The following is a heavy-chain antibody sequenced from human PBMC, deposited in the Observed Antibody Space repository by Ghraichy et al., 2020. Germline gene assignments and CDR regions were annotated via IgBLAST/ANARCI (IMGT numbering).Heavy chain of an antibody. J-gene: IGHJ6*02. CDR1: GFNFNIAW. CDR3: TWLNPMGGMIL. V-gene: IGHV3-15*01. D-gene: IGHD3-10*01. Sequence: GGSLRLSCAASGFNFNIAWMSWVRQAPGQGLEWVGRIKSKRGGGTRDYSALVNGRSAISRYDSRNTLWLEMNDLKPEDTAVYYCTWLNPMGGMILWGQGTTVIVS. CDR2: IKSKRGGGTR.